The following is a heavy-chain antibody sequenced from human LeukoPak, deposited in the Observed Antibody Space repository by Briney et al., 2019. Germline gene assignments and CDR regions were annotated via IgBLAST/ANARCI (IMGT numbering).Heavy chain of an antibody. CDR3: ARVVPAAILFYYYYMHV. CDR2: IYSGGST. Sequence: GGSLRLSCAASGFTVSSNYMSWVRQAPGKGLERVSVIYSGGSTYYADSVKGRFTISRDNSKNTLYLQMNSLRAEDTAVYYCARVVPAAILFYYYYMHVWGKGTTVTVSS. V-gene: IGHV3-66*02. J-gene: IGHJ6*03. CDR1: GFTVSSNY. D-gene: IGHD2-2*02.